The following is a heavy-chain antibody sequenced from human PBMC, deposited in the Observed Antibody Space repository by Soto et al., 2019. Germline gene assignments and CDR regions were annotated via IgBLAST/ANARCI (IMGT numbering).Heavy chain of an antibody. CDR2: ISYDGSNK. J-gene: IGHJ5*02. D-gene: IGHD3-16*02. CDR3: AKGTRLRLGELSLRPRA. CDR1: GFTFSSYG. V-gene: IGHV3-30*18. Sequence: QVQLVESGGGVVQPGRSLRLSCAASGFTFSSYGMHWVRQAPGKGLEWVAVISYDGSNKYYADSVKGRFTISRDNSKHTLYLQMTSLRAEDTAVYYCAKGTRLRLGELSLRPRAWGQGTLVTVSS.